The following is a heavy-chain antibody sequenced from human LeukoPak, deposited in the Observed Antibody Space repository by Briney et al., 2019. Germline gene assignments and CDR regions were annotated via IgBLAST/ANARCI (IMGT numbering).Heavy chain of an antibody. J-gene: IGHJ6*03. Sequence: GESLKISCKGSEYSFTSYWIGWVRQMPGKGLEWMGIIYPGDSDTRYSPSFQGQVTISADKSISTAYLQWSSLKASDTAMYYCARHLTVVGSYYYHMDVWGKGTTVTVSS. CDR1: EYSFTSYW. D-gene: IGHD2-2*01. CDR3: ARHLTVVGSYYYHMDV. CDR2: IYPGDSDT. V-gene: IGHV5-51*01.